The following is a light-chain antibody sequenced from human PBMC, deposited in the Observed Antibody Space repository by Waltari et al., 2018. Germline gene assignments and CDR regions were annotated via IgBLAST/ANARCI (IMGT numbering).Light chain of an antibody. J-gene: IGKJ2*01. V-gene: IGKV4-1*01. CDR3: QQYCTFPYT. Sequence: DIVLTLSPDSLALSLGARATINSTPSQSVLSSSKNNNYLGWYQQRPGQPPKLLITWASTRASGVPDRFSGSGSGTDFTLTISSLEAEDLAVYFCQQYCTFPYTFGQGTKVEIK. CDR2: WAS. CDR1: QSVLSSSKNNNY.